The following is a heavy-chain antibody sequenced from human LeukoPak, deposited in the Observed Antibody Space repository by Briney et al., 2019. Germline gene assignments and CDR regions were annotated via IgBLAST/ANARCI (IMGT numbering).Heavy chain of an antibody. J-gene: IGHJ5*02. CDR2: INHSGST. V-gene: IGHV4-34*01. Sequence: SETLSLTCAVYGGSFSGYYWSWIRQPPGKGLEWIGEINHSGSTNYNPSLKSRVTISVDTSKNQFSLKLSSVTAADTAVYYCARRRPSFNPGGLWFDPWGQGTLVTVSS. CDR1: GGSFSGYY. CDR3: ARRRPSFNPGGLWFDP. D-gene: IGHD4-23*01.